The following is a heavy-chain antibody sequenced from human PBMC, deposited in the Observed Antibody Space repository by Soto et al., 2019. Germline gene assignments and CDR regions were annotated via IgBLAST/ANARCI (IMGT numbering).Heavy chain of an antibody. CDR1: GGSISSGGYY. Sequence: QVQLQESGPGLVKPSQTLSLTCTVSGGSISSGGYYWSWIRQHPGKGLEWIGYIYYSGSTYYNPSLKSRLTLSVGTAKNQFPLKLSSLTAADTAVYYCGRVERLSGGGGERIDYWGQGTLVTVSS. J-gene: IGHJ4*02. D-gene: IGHD2-21*01. CDR3: GRVERLSGGGGERIDY. V-gene: IGHV4-31*03. CDR2: IYYSGST.